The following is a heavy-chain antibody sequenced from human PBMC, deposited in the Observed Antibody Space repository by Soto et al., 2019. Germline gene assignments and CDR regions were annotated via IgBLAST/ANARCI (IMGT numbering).Heavy chain of an antibody. D-gene: IGHD2-8*02. V-gene: IGHV4-59*01. J-gene: IGHJ6*02. CDR3: ARDDSGGFGSYYYYGMDV. Sequence: SETLSLTCSVSGGSISNNFWSWIRQPPGKALEWIGSIYYSGSTNYNPSLKTRVTILVDTSKNQFSLRLSSVTAADTAVYYCARDDSGGFGSYYYYGMDVWGQGTTVTVSS. CDR2: IYYSGST. CDR1: GGSISNNF.